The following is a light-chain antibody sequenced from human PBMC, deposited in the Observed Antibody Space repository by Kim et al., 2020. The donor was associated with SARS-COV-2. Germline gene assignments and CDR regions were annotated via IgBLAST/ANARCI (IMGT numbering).Light chain of an antibody. CDR3: QQYNNWPMYT. CDR1: QSVSSN. Sequence: VAPGATATPSCRASQSVSSNLAWYQQKPGQAPRLLIYGASTRATGIPARFSGSGSGTEFTLTISSLQSEDFAVYYCQQYNNWPMYTFGQGTKLEI. CDR2: GAS. V-gene: IGKV3-15*01. J-gene: IGKJ2*01.